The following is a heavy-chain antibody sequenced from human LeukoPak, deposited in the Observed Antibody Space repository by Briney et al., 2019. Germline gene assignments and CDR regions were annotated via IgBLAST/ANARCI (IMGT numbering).Heavy chain of an antibody. Sequence: PGGSLRLSCAASGFTFSSYGMHWVRQAPGKGLEWVAFIRYDGSNKYYADSVKGRFTISRDNSKNTLYLQMNSLRAEDTAVYYCANRGYYYDSQRAFDIWGQGTMVTVSS. V-gene: IGHV3-30*02. J-gene: IGHJ3*02. CDR3: ANRGYYYDSQRAFDI. CDR1: GFTFSSYG. CDR2: IRYDGSNK. D-gene: IGHD3-22*01.